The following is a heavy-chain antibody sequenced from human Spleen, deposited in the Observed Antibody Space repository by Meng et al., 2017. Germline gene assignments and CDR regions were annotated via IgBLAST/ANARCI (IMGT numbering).Heavy chain of an antibody. Sequence: QGQLVQSGAEVKKPGASVKVSCKASGYTFPDYYLHWVRRAPGQGLEWMGRINPKSGDTHYAQKFQGRVTMTGDTSISTAYMELSGLRSDDTAMYYCARDEDISAAGKLFGDYWGQGTLVTASS. V-gene: IGHV1-2*06. J-gene: IGHJ4*02. CDR2: INPKSGDT. CDR3: ARDEDISAAGKLFGDY. D-gene: IGHD6-13*01. CDR1: GYTFPDYY.